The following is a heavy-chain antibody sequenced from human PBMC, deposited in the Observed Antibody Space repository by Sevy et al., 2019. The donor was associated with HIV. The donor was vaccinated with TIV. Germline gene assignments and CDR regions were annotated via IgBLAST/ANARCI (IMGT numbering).Heavy chain of an antibody. V-gene: IGHV3-7*01. D-gene: IGHD3-10*01. CDR3: ARDQGNTGIYYYYGMDV. CDR1: GFTFSGYW. J-gene: IGHJ6*02. Sequence: GGSLRLSCAASGFTFSGYWMSWVRQAPGKGLEWVANIKQDGSEKYYVDSVKGRFTISRDNAKNSLYLQMNSLRAEDTAVYYCARDQGNTGIYYYYGMDVWGQGTTVTVSS. CDR2: IKQDGSEK.